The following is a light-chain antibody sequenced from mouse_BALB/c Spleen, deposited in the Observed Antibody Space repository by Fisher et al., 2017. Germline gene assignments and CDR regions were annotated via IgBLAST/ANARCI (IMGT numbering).Light chain of an antibody. Sequence: DIVLTQTPSSLSVSAGEKVTMSCKSSQSLLNSGNQKNYLAWYQQKPGQPPKLLIYWASTRESGVPDRFTGSGSGTDFTLTISSVQAEDLAVYYCKQSYNLPYTFGGGTKLEIK. V-gene: IGKV8-21*01. CDR3: KQSYNLPYT. CDR1: QSLLNSGNQKNY. J-gene: IGKJ2*01. CDR2: WAS.